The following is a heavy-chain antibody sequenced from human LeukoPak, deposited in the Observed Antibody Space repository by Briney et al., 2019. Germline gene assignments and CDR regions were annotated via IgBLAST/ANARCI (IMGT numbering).Heavy chain of an antibody. Sequence: PGGSLRLSCAASGFTFSSYAMSWIRQAPGKGLEWVSAISGSGGSTYYADSVKGRFTISRDNSKNTLYLQMNSLRAEDTAVYYCAKEVGIAVAGGLDYWGQGTLVTVSS. CDR3: AKEVGIAVAGGLDY. CDR1: GFTFSSYA. CDR2: ISGSGGST. V-gene: IGHV3-23*01. J-gene: IGHJ4*02. D-gene: IGHD6-19*01.